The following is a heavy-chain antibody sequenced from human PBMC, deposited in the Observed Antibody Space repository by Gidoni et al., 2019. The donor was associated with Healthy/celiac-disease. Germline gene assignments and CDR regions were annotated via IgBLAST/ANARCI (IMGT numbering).Heavy chain of an antibody. Sequence: QVQLVESGGGVVQPGRSLSLSCAASGFTFSSYGMHWVRQAPGKGLEWEAVISYDGSNKYYADSVKGRFTISRDNSKNTLYLQMNSLRAEDTAVYYCAKDPELLWFGELRVNYMDVWGKGTTVTVSS. D-gene: IGHD3-10*01. V-gene: IGHV3-30*18. CDR2: ISYDGSNK. J-gene: IGHJ6*03. CDR3: AKDPELLWFGELRVNYMDV. CDR1: GFTFSSYG.